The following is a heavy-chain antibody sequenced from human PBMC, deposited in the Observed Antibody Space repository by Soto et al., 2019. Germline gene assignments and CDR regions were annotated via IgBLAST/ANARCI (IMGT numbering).Heavy chain of an antibody. CDR2: ISGSGGSK. CDR1: GFTFSSYA. V-gene: IGHV3-23*01. J-gene: IGHJ4*02. D-gene: IGHD3-10*01. CDR3: AKTMVRGVLMYYFDY. Sequence: GGSLRLSCAASGFTFSSYAMSWVRQAPGKGLEWVSAISGSGGSKYYADSVKGRFTISRDNSKNTLYLQMNSLRAEDTAVYYCAKTMVRGVLMYYFDYWGQGTLVTVSS.